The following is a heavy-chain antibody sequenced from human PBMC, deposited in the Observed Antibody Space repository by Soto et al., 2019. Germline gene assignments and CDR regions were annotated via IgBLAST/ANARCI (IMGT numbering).Heavy chain of an antibody. CDR1: GFTVSSNY. D-gene: IGHD5-12*01. V-gene: IGHV3-66*01. Sequence: PGGSLRLSCAASGFTVSSNYMSWVRQAPGKGLEWVSVIYSGGSTYYADSVKGRFTISRDNSKNTLYLQMNSLRAEDTAVYYCARDNTGYGEPYWGQGTLVTVSS. CDR3: ARDNTGYGEPY. CDR2: IYSGGST. J-gene: IGHJ1*01.